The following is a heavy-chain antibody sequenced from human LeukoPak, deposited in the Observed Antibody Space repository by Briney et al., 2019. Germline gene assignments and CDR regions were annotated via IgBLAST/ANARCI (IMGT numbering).Heavy chain of an antibody. Sequence: GGSLRLSCAASGFIFSNYAMSWVRQAPARGLEWVSSLRGDGETFYADSVKGRFTLSRDDSRNTVYLQLNNLRVEDTAVYYCAKASWVPSADAVLWGQGTLVTVSS. CDR3: AKASWVPSADAVL. CDR2: LRGDGET. D-gene: IGHD3-10*01. CDR1: GFIFSNYA. J-gene: IGHJ4*02. V-gene: IGHV3-23*01.